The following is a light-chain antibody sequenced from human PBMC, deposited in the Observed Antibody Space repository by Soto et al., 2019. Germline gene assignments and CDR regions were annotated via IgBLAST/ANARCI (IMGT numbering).Light chain of an antibody. Sequence: QSALTQPPSASGSPGQSVTISCTGTSSDVGRYNYVSWYQQHPGKAPKLNIYEVTKRPSGVPDRFSGSKSDNTASLTVSGLQAEDEADYYCSSYAGNNNLIFGGGTKLTVL. CDR1: SSDVGRYNY. CDR3: SSYAGNNNLI. CDR2: EVT. J-gene: IGLJ2*01. V-gene: IGLV2-8*01.